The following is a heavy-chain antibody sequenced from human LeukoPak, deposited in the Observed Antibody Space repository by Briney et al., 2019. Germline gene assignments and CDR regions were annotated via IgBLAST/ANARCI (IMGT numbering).Heavy chain of an antibody. J-gene: IGHJ3*02. V-gene: IGHV3-7*01. D-gene: IGHD2-15*01. CDR1: GFTFSRYW. CDR2: IKQDGSEK. Sequence: GGSLRLSCGASGFTFSRYWMNWVRQAPGKGLEWVANIKQDGSEKNYVDSVKGRFTISRDNAKNSLYLQMNSLRAEDTAVYYCARDQGFCSGGSCYPDAFDIWGRGTMVTVSS. CDR3: ARDQGFCSGGSCYPDAFDI.